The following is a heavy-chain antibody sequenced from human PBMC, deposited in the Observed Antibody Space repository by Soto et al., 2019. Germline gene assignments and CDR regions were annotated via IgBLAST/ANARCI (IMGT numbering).Heavy chain of an antibody. CDR1: GGTFSSYT. D-gene: IGHD5-12*01. Sequence: QVQLVQSGAEVKKPGSSVKVSCKASGGTFSSYTISWVRQAPGQGLEWMGRIIPILGIANYAQKFQGRVTITADKSTSTAYMELSSLRSEDTAVYYCASALAWYSGYDSTPGWFDPWGQGTLVTVSS. J-gene: IGHJ5*02. V-gene: IGHV1-69*02. CDR2: IIPILGIA. CDR3: ASALAWYSGYDSTPGWFDP.